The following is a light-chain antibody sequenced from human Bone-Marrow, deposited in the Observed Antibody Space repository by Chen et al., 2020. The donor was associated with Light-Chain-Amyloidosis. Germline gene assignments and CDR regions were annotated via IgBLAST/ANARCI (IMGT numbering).Light chain of an antibody. J-gene: IGLJ3*02. Sequence: SYVLTQLSSVSVAPGQTATIACGGNNIGSPSVLWYQQTPGQAPLLVVYDDSDRPSGIHERLAGSNAGNTATLTISGVEAGEEADYYCQVWDRSGDRPVFGGGTKLTVL. CDR1: NIGSPS. CDR2: DDS. V-gene: IGLV3-21*02. CDR3: QVWDRSGDRPV.